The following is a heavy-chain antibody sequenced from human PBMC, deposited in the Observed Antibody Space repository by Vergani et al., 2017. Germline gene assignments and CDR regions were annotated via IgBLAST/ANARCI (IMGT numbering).Heavy chain of an antibody. CDR2: ISSSSSYI. V-gene: IGHV3-21*01. CDR1: GFTFSSYS. CDR3: ASPQWGDQWGGNEYGMDV. Sequence: EVQLVESGGGLVKPGGSLRLSCAASGFTFSSYSMNWVRQAPGKGLEWVSSISSSSSYIYYADSVKGRFTISSDNAKNSLYLQMNSLRAEDTAVYYCASPQWGDQWGGNEYGMDVWGQGTTVTVSS. J-gene: IGHJ6*02. D-gene: IGHD1-1*01.